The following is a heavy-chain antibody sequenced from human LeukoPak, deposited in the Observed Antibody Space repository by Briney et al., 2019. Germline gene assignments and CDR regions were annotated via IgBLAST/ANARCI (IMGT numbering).Heavy chain of an antibody. V-gene: IGHV1-18*01. CDR3: ARSDNRYSSSWHDAFDI. Sequence: ASVKVSCKTSGYTFTNYGISWVRQAPGQGLEWMGWIRAYNGKTNYAQKLQGRVTMTTGTSTSTAYMELSRLRSDDTAVYYCARSDNRYSSSWHDAFDIWGQGTMVTVSS. CDR2: IRAYNGKT. J-gene: IGHJ3*02. CDR1: GYTFTNYG. D-gene: IGHD6-13*01.